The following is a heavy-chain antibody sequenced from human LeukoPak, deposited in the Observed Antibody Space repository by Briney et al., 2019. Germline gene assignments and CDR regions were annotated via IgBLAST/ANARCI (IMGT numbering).Heavy chain of an antibody. CDR2: IYTSGST. D-gene: IGHD3-10*01. J-gene: IGHJ6*03. Sequence: SQTLSLTCTVSGGSISSGTSYWGWIRQPAGKGLEWIMRIYTSGSTNYNPSLRSGITISVYTSKNQFSLKLSSVTAADTAVYYCARDHEDAYYYGSGSYHYYYYMDVWGKGTTVTISS. V-gene: IGHV4-61*02. CDR1: GGSISSGTSY. CDR3: ARDHEDAYYYGSGSYHYYYYMDV.